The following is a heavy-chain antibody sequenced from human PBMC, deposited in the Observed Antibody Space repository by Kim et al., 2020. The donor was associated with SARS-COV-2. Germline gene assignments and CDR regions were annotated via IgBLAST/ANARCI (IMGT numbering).Heavy chain of an antibody. J-gene: IGHJ3*02. CDR3: TRDFSPETSGSYYDAFD. V-gene: IGHV3-7*01. CDR1: GFVFGDDW. CDR2: IKRDASKT. Sequence: GGSLRLSCAASGFVFGDDWMAWVRQTPGRGLEWVANIKRDASKTSYLDSVKGRFTISRDNAKRSMYLQMYDLRPEDTAVYYCTRDFSPETSGSYYDAFD. D-gene: IGHD3-10*01.